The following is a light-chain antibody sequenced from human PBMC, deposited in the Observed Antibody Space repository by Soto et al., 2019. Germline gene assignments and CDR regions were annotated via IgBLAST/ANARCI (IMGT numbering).Light chain of an antibody. Sequence: EIVLTQSPGTLSLSPGERATLSCRASQSVSSSYLAWYQQKPGQAPRLLIYGASSRATGIPDRFSGSGSGTDFTLTISSLQPEDVATYYCQKYNSAPPTFGGGTKVEIK. CDR1: QSVSSSY. J-gene: IGKJ4*01. CDR3: QKYNSAPPT. CDR2: GAS. V-gene: IGKV3-20*01.